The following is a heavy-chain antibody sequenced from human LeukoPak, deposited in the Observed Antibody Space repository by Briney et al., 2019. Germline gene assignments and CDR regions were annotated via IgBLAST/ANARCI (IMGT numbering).Heavy chain of an antibody. CDR1: GGSFSGHY. V-gene: IGHV4-34*01. CDR2: INHSGST. D-gene: IGHD3-3*01. CDR3: ARGVSSDFWSGYFDY. Sequence: PSETLSLTCAVYGGSFSGHYWSWIRQPPGKGLEWIGEINHSGSTNYNPSLKSRVTISVDTSKNQFSLKLSSVTAADTAVYYCARGVSSDFWSGYFDYWGQGTLVTVSS. J-gene: IGHJ4*02.